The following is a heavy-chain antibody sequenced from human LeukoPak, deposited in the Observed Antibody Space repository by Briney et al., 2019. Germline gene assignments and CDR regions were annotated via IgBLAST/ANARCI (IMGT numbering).Heavy chain of an antibody. Sequence: SVKVSCKASGYTLTSYYMHWVPQAPGQRLEWMGIINPSGGSTSYAPKFQGRVTMTRDTSTSTVYMELSSLRSEDTAVYYCARDRMGYGDYGDFDYWGQGTLVTVSS. CDR3: ARDRMGYGDYGDFDY. D-gene: IGHD4-17*01. J-gene: IGHJ4*02. CDR1: GYTLTSYY. CDR2: INPSGGST. V-gene: IGHV1-46*01.